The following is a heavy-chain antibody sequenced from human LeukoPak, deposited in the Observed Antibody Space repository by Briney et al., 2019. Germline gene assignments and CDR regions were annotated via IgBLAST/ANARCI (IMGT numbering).Heavy chain of an antibody. V-gene: IGHV3-23*01. CDR2: IGGSGGST. CDR1: GFTFSSYA. CDR3: AKGDRKWVLLLLTGSFDY. Sequence: GGSLRLSCAASGFTFSSYAMSWVRQAPGKGLEWVSAIGGSGGSTYYADSVKGRLTISRDNTKNTQYLQMNTVRSEDAAVYYFAKGDRKWVLLLLTGSFDYRGQGTLVTVSS. D-gene: IGHD1-26*01. J-gene: IGHJ4*02.